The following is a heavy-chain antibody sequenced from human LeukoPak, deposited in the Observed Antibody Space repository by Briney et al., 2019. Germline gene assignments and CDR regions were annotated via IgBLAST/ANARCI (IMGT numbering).Heavy chain of an antibody. J-gene: IGHJ4*02. V-gene: IGHV3-74*01. CDR3: VRIATVTTPDY. CDR2: INPDGTTT. Sequence: GGSLRLSCAASGFTFSSYWMHWVRQPLGKGLVWVSRINPDGTTTNYADSVKGRFIISRDNAKNTLYLQMNSLTVEDTALYYCVRIATVTTPDYWGQGTLVTVSS. CDR1: GFTFSSYW. D-gene: IGHD4-17*01.